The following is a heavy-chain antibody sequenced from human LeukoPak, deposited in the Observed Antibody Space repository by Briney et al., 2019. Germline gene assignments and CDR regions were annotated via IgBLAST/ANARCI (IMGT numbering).Heavy chain of an antibody. J-gene: IGHJ4*02. Sequence: TSETLSLTCAVYGGSFSGYYWSWIRQPPGKGLEWIGEINHSGSTNYNPSLKSRVTISVDTSKNQFSLKLSSVTAADTAVYYCARGEWLLDYWGQGTLVTVSS. CDR3: ARGEWLLDY. CDR1: GGSFSGYY. CDR2: INHSGST. V-gene: IGHV4-34*01. D-gene: IGHD3-3*01.